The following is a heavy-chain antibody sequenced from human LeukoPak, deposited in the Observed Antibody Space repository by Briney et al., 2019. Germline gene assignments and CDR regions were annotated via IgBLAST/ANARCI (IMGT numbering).Heavy chain of an antibody. Sequence: GRSLRLSCTVSGFTFSSYAMSWVRQAPGKGLEWVSAISSTGGSTYHADSVKGRFTISRDNSKNTLYLQMNSLRVEDTAVYYCARRGESTNYGDYRFDSWGQGTLVIVSS. CDR3: ARRGESTNYGDYRFDS. D-gene: IGHD4-17*01. J-gene: IGHJ4*02. CDR2: ISSTGGST. CDR1: GFTFSSYA. V-gene: IGHV3-23*01.